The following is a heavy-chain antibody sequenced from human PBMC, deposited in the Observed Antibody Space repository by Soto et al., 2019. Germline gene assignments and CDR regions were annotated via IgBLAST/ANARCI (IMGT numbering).Heavy chain of an antibody. CDR2: INSDGSTT. V-gene: IGHV3-74*01. J-gene: IGHJ6*02. CDR1: GSTFSNDW. CDR3: ARDRSYSLDV. Sequence: EVQLVESGGGLVQPGGSLRLSCAVSGSTFSNDWMHWVRQNPGKGLVWVSHINSDGSTTTYADSVRGRFTIARDNAKNTLYLQMNSLRAEDTAVYYCARDRSYSLDVWGQGTTVTVSS.